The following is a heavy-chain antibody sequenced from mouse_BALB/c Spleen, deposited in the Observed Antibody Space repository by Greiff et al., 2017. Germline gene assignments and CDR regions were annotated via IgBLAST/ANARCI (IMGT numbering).Heavy chain of an antibody. CDR3: TRASTVVATGYWYFDV. Sequence: EVQLVESGGGLVKPGGSLKLSCAASGFTFSSYTMSWVRQTPEKRLEWVATISSGGSYTYYPDSVKGRFTISRDNAKNTLYLQMSSLKSEDTAMYYCTRASTVVATGYWYFDVWGAGTTVTVSS. V-gene: IGHV5-6-4*01. J-gene: IGHJ1*01. CDR1: GFTFSSYT. CDR2: ISSGGSYT. D-gene: IGHD1-1*01.